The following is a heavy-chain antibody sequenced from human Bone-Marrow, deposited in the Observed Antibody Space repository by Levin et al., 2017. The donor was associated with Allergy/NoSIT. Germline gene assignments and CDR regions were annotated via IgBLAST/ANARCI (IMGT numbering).Heavy chain of an antibody. CDR3: VKGGVNYYGMGWFDS. V-gene: IGHV3-23*01. D-gene: IGHD3-10*01. J-gene: IGHJ5*01. CDR2: ISADGGRP. Sequence: GESLKISCAASGYTFTTYAMNWVRQAPGKGLEWVSAISADGGRPHYADSVKGRFTISRDNSKNTLHLQMNSLRVEETAVDYGVKGGVNYYGMGWFDSWGQGTLVTVS. CDR1: GYTFTTYA.